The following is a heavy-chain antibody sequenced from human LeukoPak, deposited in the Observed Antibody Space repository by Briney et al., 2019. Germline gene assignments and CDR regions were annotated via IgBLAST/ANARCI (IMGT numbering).Heavy chain of an antibody. CDR2: IYYSGST. J-gene: IGHJ4*02. V-gene: IGHV4-59*01. Sequence: SETLSLTCTVSGDSISSYYWSWIRQPPGKGLEWIGYIYYSGSTNYNPSLKSRVTISVDTSKNQFSLKLSSVTAADTAVYYCARGRRIAVAGTTFDYWGQGTLVTVSS. CDR1: GDSISSYY. D-gene: IGHD6-19*01. CDR3: ARGRRIAVAGTTFDY.